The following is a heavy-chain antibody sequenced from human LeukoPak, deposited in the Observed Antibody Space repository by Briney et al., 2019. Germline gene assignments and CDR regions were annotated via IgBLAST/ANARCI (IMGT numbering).Heavy chain of an antibody. V-gene: IGHV3-21*01. CDR2: ISSSSRYI. CDR1: GFTFSSYS. J-gene: IGHJ4*02. CDR3: ARDLGGYNDY. Sequence: GGSLRLSCAASGFTFSSYSMNWVRQAPGKGLEWVSSISSSSRYIYHADSVKGRFTISRDNAKNSLYLQMNSLRAEDTAVYYCARDLGGYNDYWGQGTLVTVSS. D-gene: IGHD5-24*01.